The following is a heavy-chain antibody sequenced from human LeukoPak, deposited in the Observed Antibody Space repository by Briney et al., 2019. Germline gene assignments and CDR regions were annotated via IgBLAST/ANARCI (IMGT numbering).Heavy chain of an antibody. D-gene: IGHD3-10*01. CDR2: IYSGGST. CDR3: ARSRGLWFGELSPFDY. CDR1: GFTLSSNY. Sequence: GGSLRLSCAASGFTLSSNYMSWVRQAPGKGLEWGSVIYSGGSTYYSDSVNGRFTISRDNSKNTLYLQMNSLRADDTAVYYCARSRGLWFGELSPFDYWGQGVMVTVSS. J-gene: IGHJ4*02. V-gene: IGHV3-53*01.